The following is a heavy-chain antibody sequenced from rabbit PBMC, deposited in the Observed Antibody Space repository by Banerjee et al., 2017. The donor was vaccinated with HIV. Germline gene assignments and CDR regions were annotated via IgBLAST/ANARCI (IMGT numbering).Heavy chain of an antibody. D-gene: IGHD4-1*01. V-gene: IGHV1S47*01. Sequence: QEQLVESGGGLVTLGGSLKLSCKASGIDFSSYGISWVRQAPGKGLEWIAYIYPDYGSTDYASWLNGRFTISSHNAQNTVDLQMNSLTVADTATYFCVRVNSGLNLWGQGTLVTVS. CDR1: GIDFSSYG. CDR3: VRVNSGLNL. J-gene: IGHJ3*01. CDR2: IYPDYGST.